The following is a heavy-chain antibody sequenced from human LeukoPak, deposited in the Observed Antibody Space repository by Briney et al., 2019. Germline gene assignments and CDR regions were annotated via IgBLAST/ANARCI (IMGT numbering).Heavy chain of an antibody. CDR2: IYSGGST. D-gene: IGHD2-2*01. CDR1: GFTFSSNY. J-gene: IGHJ6*02. V-gene: IGHV3-53*01. CDR3: AREDIVVVPAAHYYYYGMDV. Sequence: GGSLRLSCAASGFTFSSNYMSWVRQAPGKGLEWASVIYSGGSTYYADSVKGRLTISRDNSKNTLYLQMNSLRAEDTAVYYCAREDIVVVPAAHYYYYGMDVWGQGTTVTVSS.